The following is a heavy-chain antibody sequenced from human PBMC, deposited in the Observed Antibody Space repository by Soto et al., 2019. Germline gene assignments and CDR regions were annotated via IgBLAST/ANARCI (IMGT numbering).Heavy chain of an antibody. D-gene: IGHD2-21*01. CDR1: GGTFSTYS. CDR2: IIPMLGVR. V-gene: IGHV1-69*02. CDR3: AIGSWSGEVFDI. J-gene: IGHJ3*02. Sequence: QVQLVQSGAEVKKPGSSVKVSCKDSGGTFSTYSMFWVRQAPGQGLEWMGRIIPMLGVRNYAQRFQDRVTITAGKSTATVHMELSSLRSEDTALYYCAIGSWSGEVFDIWGQGTMVTVSS.